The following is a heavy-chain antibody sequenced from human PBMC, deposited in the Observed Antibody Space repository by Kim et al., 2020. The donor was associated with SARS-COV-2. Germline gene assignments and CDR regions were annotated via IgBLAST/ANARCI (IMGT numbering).Heavy chain of an antibody. J-gene: IGHJ5*02. CDR3: ARGPGYSYVSDEP. Sequence: NPSLKSRVTISVDTSKNQFSLKLSSVTAADTAVYYCARGPGYSYVSDEPWGQGTLVTVSS. V-gene: IGHV4-34*01. D-gene: IGHD5-18*01.